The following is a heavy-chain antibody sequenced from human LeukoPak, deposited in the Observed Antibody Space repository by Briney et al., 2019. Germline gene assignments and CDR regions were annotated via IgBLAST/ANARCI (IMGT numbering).Heavy chain of an antibody. V-gene: IGHV3-7*01. CDR1: GFTFNKHW. CDR2: INEDGSQK. CDR3: ATGRSMPT. J-gene: IGHJ5*02. D-gene: IGHD2-2*01. Sequence: GGSLRLSCTASGFTFNKHWMSWVRQAPGKGLEWVASINEDGSQKQYVDSVKGRFTISRDNAKNSLYLQVNSLRAEDTAVYYCATGRSMPTWGQGTLVTVSS.